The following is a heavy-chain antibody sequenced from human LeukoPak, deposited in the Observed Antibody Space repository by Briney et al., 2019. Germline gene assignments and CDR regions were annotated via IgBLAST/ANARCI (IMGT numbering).Heavy chain of an antibody. CDR3: AREAVMPVAPVKIGTSDRPLYEYYGLDV. J-gene: IGHJ6*02. CDR1: GFTLSSYA. CDR2: ISYDGSNK. D-gene: IGHD1/OR15-1a*01. V-gene: IGHV3-30*14. Sequence: LRLSCAASGFTLSSYAMHWVRQAPGKGLEWVAVISYDGSNKYYADSVKGRFTISRDNSKNTLYLQMNSLRADDTAVYYCAREAVMPVAPVKIGTSDRPLYEYYGLDVWGQGTTVTVS.